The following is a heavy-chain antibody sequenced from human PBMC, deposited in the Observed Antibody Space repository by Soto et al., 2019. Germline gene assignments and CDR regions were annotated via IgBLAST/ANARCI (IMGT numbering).Heavy chain of an antibody. V-gene: IGHV3-23*01. CDR3: AKDPISRPKEYSSISPDY. J-gene: IGHJ4*02. D-gene: IGHD6-6*01. Sequence: PGGSLRLSCAASGFTFSSYAMSWVRQAPGKGLEWVSAISGSGGSTYYADSVKGRFTISRDNSKNTLYLQMNSLRAEDTAVYYCAKDPISRPKEYSSISPDYWGQGTLVTVSS. CDR2: ISGSGGST. CDR1: GFTFSSYA.